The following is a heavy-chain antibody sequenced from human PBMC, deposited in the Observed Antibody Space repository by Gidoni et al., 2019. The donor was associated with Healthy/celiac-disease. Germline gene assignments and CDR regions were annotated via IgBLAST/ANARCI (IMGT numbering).Heavy chain of an antibody. Sequence: EVQLVESGGGLVKPGGSLRLSCAASGFTFSSYSMNWVRQAPGKGLEWVSSISSSSSYIYYADSVKGRFTISRDNAKNSLYLQMNSLRAEDTAVYYCARVSTTVTKYWYFDLWGRGTLVTVSS. CDR3: ARVSTTVTKYWYFDL. J-gene: IGHJ2*01. CDR1: GFTFSSYS. V-gene: IGHV3-21*01. CDR2: ISSSSSYI. D-gene: IGHD4-17*01.